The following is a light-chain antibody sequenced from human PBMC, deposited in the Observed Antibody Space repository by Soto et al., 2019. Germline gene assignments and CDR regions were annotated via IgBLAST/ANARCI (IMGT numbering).Light chain of an antibody. V-gene: IGKV3-20*01. J-gene: IGKJ5*01. Sequence: ETVLTQSPGTLSLSPGEKATLSCRASPSLSSSYLAWYQQKPGQAPRLVIYGASNRAAGLPDRFNGIGSGTDFTLTISRLEPEDFAVYYCQKYVRSPITFGQGTRLEVK. CDR1: PSLSSSY. CDR3: QKYVRSPIT. CDR2: GAS.